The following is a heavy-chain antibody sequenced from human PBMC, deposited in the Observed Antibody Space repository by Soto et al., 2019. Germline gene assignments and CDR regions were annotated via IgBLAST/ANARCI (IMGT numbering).Heavy chain of an antibody. J-gene: IGHJ4*02. Sequence: PGGSLRLSCAASGFTFSSYAMHWVRQAPGKGLEWVAVISYDGSNKYYADSVKGRFTISRDNSKNTLYLQMNSLRAEDTAVYYCARDSCSGCQLDYWGQGTLVTVSS. D-gene: IGHD6-19*01. CDR2: ISYDGSNK. CDR3: ARDSCSGCQLDY. V-gene: IGHV3-30-3*01. CDR1: GFTFSSYA.